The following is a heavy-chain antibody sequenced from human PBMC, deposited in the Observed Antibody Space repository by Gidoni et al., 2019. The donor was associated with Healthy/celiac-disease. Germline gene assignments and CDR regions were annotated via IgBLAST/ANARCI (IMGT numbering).Heavy chain of an antibody. CDR1: GFSLSNARMG. V-gene: IGHV2-26*01. J-gene: IGHJ5*02. Sequence: QVTLKESGPVLVKPTETLTLTCTVSGFSLSNARMGVSWIRQPPGKALEWLAHIFSNDEKSYSTSLKSRLTISKDTSKSQVVLTMTNMDPVDTATYYCARINGDDGSRALGGWFDPWGQGTLVTVSS. CDR2: IFSNDEK. CDR3: ARINGDDGSRALGGWFDP. D-gene: IGHD6-13*01.